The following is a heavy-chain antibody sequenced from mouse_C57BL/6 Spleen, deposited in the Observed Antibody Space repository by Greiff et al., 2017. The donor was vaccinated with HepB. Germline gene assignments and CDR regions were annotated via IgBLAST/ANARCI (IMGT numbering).Heavy chain of an antibody. Sequence: QVQLQQSGPKLVKPGASVKISCKASGYAFSSSWMNWVKQRPGKGVEWIGRIYPGDGDTNYNGKFKDKATLTADKSSSTVYMQLSSLTSEDSAVYFWAREGYSYFDYWDEGTTLTVSS. CDR1: GYAFSSSW. CDR2: IYPGDGDT. CDR3: AREGYSYFDY. V-gene: IGHV1-82*01. J-gene: IGHJ2*01.